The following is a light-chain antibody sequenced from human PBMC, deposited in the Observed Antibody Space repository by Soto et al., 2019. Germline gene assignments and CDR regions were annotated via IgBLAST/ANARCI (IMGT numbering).Light chain of an antibody. CDR3: QHYNSYSEA. Sequence: DLQMTQSPSTLSGSVGDRVTITCRASQTISSWLAWYQQKPGKAPKLLIYKASTLKSGVPSRFSGSGSGTEFTLTISSLQPDDFATYYCQHYNSYSEAFGQGTKLDLK. CDR1: QTISSW. CDR2: KAS. J-gene: IGKJ1*01. V-gene: IGKV1-5*03.